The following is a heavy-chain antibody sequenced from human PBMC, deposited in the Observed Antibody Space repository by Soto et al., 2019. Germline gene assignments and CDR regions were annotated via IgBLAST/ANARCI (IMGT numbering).Heavy chain of an antibody. CDR2: IYPGDSEI. V-gene: IGHV5-51*01. D-gene: IGHD2-21*01. Sequence: GESLKISCQASGYSFTTYWIAWVRQTPGRGLEWMGIIYPGDSEIKYSPSFDGQVTFSVDKSTSTAYLQWIGLKTSDTGMYFCAISPAGNSLAPSDFWGQGSQVTGSS. CDR3: AISPAGNSLAPSDF. J-gene: IGHJ4*02. CDR1: GYSFTTYW.